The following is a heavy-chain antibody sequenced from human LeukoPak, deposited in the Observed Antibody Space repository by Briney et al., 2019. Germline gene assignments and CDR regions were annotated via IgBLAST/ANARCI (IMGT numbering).Heavy chain of an antibody. V-gene: IGHV4-31*03. CDR3: ARGGLRYFDWLSTREYYFDY. Sequence: PSETLSLTCTVSGGSISSGGYYWSWIRQHPGKGLEWIGYIYYSGSTYYNPSLKSRVTISVDTSKNQFSLKLSSVTAADTAVYYCARGGLRYFDWLSTREYYFDYWGQGTLVTVSS. D-gene: IGHD3-9*01. CDR2: IYYSGST. CDR1: GGSISSGGYY. J-gene: IGHJ4*02.